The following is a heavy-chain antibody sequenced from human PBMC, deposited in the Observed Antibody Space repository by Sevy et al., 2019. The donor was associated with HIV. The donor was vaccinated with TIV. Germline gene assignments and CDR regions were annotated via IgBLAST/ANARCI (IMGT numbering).Heavy chain of an antibody. CDR2: IYPGDSDT. J-gene: IGHJ6*02. Sequence: GESLKISCKGSGYSFTSYWIGWVRQMPGKGLEWMGIIYPGDSDTRYSPSFQGQVTISADKSSSTAYLQWSSLKASDTSMYYCARHVDYGRNYYCYGIDVWGQGTTVTVSS. D-gene: IGHD4-17*01. CDR3: ARHVDYGRNYYCYGIDV. CDR1: GYSFTSYW. V-gene: IGHV5-51*01.